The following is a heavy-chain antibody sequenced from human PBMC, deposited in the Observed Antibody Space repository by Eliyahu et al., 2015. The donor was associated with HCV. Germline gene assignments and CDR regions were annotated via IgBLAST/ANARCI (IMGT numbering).Heavy chain of an antibody. V-gene: IGHV3-15*01. Sequence: EVQLVXSGGGLVKPGGSLTLSXSAXGFXLSKAWMXWVRQXTGKGXGWIGRIKSKTDGGTTDYAAPVKGRFTISRDDSKSTLYLQMNSLKTEDTAVYYCTTGAPGGFDYYLDVWGQGTTVTVSS. CDR1: GFXLSKAW. J-gene: IGHJ6*03. D-gene: IGHD3-10*01. CDR2: IKSKTDGGTT. CDR3: TTGAPGGFDYYLDV.